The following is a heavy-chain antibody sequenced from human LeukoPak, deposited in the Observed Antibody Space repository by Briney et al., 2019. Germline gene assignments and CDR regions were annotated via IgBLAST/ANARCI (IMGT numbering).Heavy chain of an antibody. CDR1: GYSFTSYW. Sequence: GESLKISCKGSGYSFTSYWIGWVRQMPGKGLEWMGIIYPGDSDTRYSPSFQGQVTISADKSISTAYLQCSSLKASDTAMYYCARARIGLPGIYYFDYWGQGTLVTVSS. J-gene: IGHJ4*02. V-gene: IGHV5-51*01. CDR2: IYPGDSDT. CDR3: ARARIGLPGIYYFDY. D-gene: IGHD2-21*01.